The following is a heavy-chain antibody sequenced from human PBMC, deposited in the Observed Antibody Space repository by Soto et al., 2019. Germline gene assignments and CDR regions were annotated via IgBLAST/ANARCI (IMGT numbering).Heavy chain of an antibody. Sequence: QVQLVQSGAEVRKPGSSVKVSCRAFGGTFSDFTVTWVRQAPGQGLEWMGGIIPILEATKYAQTFQDRVTFTADESTSTVFMELSSLRSEDTAVYFCATSYCGNECQPNRAFYYFGWDVWGQGTTVTVSS. CDR3: ATSYCGNECQPNRAFYYFGWDV. CDR1: GGTFSDFT. D-gene: IGHD2-21*01. V-gene: IGHV1-69*01. J-gene: IGHJ6*02. CDR2: IIPILEAT.